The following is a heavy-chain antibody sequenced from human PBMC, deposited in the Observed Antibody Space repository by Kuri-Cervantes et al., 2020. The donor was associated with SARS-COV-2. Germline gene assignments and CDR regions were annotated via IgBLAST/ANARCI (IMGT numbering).Heavy chain of an antibody. D-gene: IGHD1-1*01. Sequence: LRLSCTVSGGSISSGSYYWSWIRQPAGKGLEWIGYIHTGGSTNYNPSLKSRVTISVDTSKNQFSLKLSSVTAADTAVYYCARERRTFYYYYYMDVWGKGTTVTVSS. CDR2: IHTGGST. J-gene: IGHJ6*03. CDR1: GGSISSGSYY. CDR3: ARERRTFYYYYYMDV. V-gene: IGHV4-61*09.